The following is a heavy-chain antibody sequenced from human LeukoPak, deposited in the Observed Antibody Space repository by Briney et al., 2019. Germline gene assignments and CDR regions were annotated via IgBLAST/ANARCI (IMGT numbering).Heavy chain of an antibody. D-gene: IGHD2-21*02. V-gene: IGHV4-4*02. J-gene: IGHJ4*02. CDR3: AREVVTPLYGGWYYFDY. Sequence: PSGTLSLTCAVSGGSISSSNWWSWVRQPPGKGLEWIGEIYHSGSTNYNPSLKSRVTISVDKSKNQFSLKLSSVTAADTAVYYCAREVVTPLYGGWYYFDYWGQGTLVTVSS. CDR2: IYHSGST. CDR1: GGSISSSNW.